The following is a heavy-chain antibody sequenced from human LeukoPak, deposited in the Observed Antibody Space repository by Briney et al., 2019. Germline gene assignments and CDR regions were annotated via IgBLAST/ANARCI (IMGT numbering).Heavy chain of an antibody. CDR1: GGSISSSSYY. CDR3: ARDLIVVGPAAGGKDNWFDP. J-gene: IGHJ5*02. Sequence: SETLSLTCTVSGGSISSSSYYWGWIRQPPGKGLEWIGSIYYSGSTYYNPSLKSRVTISVDTSKNQFSLKLSSVTAADTAVYYCARDLIVVGPAAGGKDNWFDPWGQGTLVTVSS. V-gene: IGHV4-39*01. D-gene: IGHD2-2*01. CDR2: IYYSGST.